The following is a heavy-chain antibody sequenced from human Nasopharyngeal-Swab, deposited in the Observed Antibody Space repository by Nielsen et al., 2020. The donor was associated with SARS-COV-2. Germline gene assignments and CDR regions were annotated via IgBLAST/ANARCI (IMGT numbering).Heavy chain of an antibody. J-gene: IGHJ4*02. Sequence: GSLRLSCGVYGGSFSGYYWNWIRQPPGKGLEWIGEINHSGSTYYSPFLKSRLTISVDKSKNQFSLQLSSVTAADTAVYYCVRSSSWYYFDYWAQGTQVTVSS. V-gene: IGHV4-34*01. CDR2: INHSGST. CDR3: VRSSSWYYFDY. CDR1: GGSFSGYY. D-gene: IGHD6-13*01.